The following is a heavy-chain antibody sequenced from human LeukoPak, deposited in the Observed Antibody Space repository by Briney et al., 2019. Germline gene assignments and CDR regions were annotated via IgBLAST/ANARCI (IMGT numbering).Heavy chain of an antibody. CDR3: ARYTGSYFYFDY. Sequence: GESLKISCKGYGYSFTSYWIGWVRQMPGKGLEWMGIIHPGDSDTRYSPSFQGQVTISADQSISTASLQWSSLKASDPAMYYCARYTGSYFYFDYWRQGTLVTVSS. V-gene: IGHV5-51*01. CDR2: IHPGDSDT. D-gene: IGHD1-26*01. J-gene: IGHJ4*02. CDR1: GYSFTSYW.